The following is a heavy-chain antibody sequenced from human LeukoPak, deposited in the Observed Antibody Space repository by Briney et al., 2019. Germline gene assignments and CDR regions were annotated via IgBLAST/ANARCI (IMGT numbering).Heavy chain of an antibody. D-gene: IGHD3-22*01. CDR3: ARDRYYYDSSGYYYVDY. CDR2: INWNGGST. Sequence: GGSLRLSCAASGYTYDDYGMSWVRQAPGKGVEWVSGINWNGGSTGYADSVKGRFTISRDNAKNSLYLQMNSLRAEDTSLYYYARDRYYYDSSGYYYVDYWGQGTLVTVSS. J-gene: IGHJ4*02. V-gene: IGHV3-20*04. CDR1: GYTYDDYG.